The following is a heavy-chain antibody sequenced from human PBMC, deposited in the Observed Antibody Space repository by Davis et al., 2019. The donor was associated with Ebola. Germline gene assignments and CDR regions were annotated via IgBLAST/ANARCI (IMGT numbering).Heavy chain of an antibody. CDR3: ATVRAHSRHDN. J-gene: IGHJ4*02. V-gene: IGHV1-8*01. CDR2: VNPYSGHT. CDR1: GYIFSNYD. Sequence: AASVKVSCKASGYIFSNYDINWVRQASGQGLEWMGWVNPYSGHTGYVEKFQGRVTMTEDTSTDTAYMELSSLRSGDTAIYYCATVRAHSRHDNWGQGTLVTVAS. D-gene: IGHD3-22*01.